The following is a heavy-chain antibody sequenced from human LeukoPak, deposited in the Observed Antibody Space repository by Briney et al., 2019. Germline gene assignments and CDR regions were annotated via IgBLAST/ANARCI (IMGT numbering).Heavy chain of an antibody. D-gene: IGHD3-10*01. V-gene: IGHV3-30*04. Sequence: GRSLRLSCAASGFTFSSYAMHRVRQAPGKGLEWVAVISYDGSNKYYADSVKGRFTISRDNSKNTLYLQMNSLRAEDTAVYYCARDRVVRGVIMLHYYYGMDVWGQGTTVTVSS. CDR3: ARDRVVRGVIMLHYYYGMDV. CDR1: GFTFSSYA. J-gene: IGHJ6*02. CDR2: ISYDGSNK.